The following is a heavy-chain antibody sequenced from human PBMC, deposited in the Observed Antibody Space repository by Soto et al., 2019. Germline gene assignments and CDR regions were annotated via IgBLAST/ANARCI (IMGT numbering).Heavy chain of an antibody. D-gene: IGHD2-21*02. Sequence: QVQLVQSGAEVKKPGSSVKVSCKASGGTFSSYAISWVRQAPGQGLEWVGGIIPIFGTANYAQKFQGRVTITADESTSTADMELSSLRSEDTAVYYCARGREGGIVVVTSFDPWGQGTLVTVSS. CDR2: IIPIFGTA. J-gene: IGHJ5*02. CDR3: ARGREGGIVVVTSFDP. CDR1: GGTFSSYA. V-gene: IGHV1-69*01.